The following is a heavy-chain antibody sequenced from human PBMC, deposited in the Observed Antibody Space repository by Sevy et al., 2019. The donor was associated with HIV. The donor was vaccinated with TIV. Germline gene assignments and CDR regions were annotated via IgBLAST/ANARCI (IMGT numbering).Heavy chain of an antibody. J-gene: IGHJ3*02. Sequence: GGSQRLSCAASGFTFSNAWMSWVRQAPGKGLEWVGRIKSKSDGGTTDYAAPVKGRFTISRDDSKNTLYLQMNSLKTEDTAVYYCTTDPSPRSMVRGVIIAGDAFDIWGQGTMVTVSS. D-gene: IGHD3-10*01. CDR3: TTDPSPRSMVRGVIIAGDAFDI. CDR2: IKSKSDGGTT. V-gene: IGHV3-15*01. CDR1: GFTFSNAW.